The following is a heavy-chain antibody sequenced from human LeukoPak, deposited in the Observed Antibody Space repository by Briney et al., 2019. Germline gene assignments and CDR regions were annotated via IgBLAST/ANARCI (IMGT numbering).Heavy chain of an antibody. Sequence: GGSLRLSCGASGFTFSSYGMHWVRQAPGKGLEWVAVIWYDGSNKYYAASVKGRFTISRDNSANTLYLQMNSLRGEDTAVYYCARDTYGSGSYDYWGQGTLVTVSS. CDR2: IWYDGSNK. CDR1: GFTFSSYG. CDR3: ARDTYGSGSYDY. J-gene: IGHJ4*02. D-gene: IGHD3-10*01. V-gene: IGHV3-33*01.